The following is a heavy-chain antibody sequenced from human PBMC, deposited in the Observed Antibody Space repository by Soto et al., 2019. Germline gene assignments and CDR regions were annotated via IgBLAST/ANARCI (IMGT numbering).Heavy chain of an antibody. CDR3: VPLYYYGMDV. CDR2: ISWNSGSI. Sequence: DVQLVESGGGLVQPGRSLRLSCAASGFTFDDYAMHWVRQAPGKGLEWVSGISWNSGSIGYADSVKGRFTISRDNAKNSLDLQMNSLRAEDTALYYCVPLYYYGMDVWGQGTTVTVSS. V-gene: IGHV3-9*01. CDR1: GFTFDDYA. J-gene: IGHJ6*02.